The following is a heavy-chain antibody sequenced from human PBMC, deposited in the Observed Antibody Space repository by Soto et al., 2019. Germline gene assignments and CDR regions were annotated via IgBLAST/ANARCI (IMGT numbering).Heavy chain of an antibody. D-gene: IGHD2-15*01. V-gene: IGHV3-48*02. J-gene: IGHJ4*02. CDR2: ISSSGDTI. CDR3: ARDHYCSGDTCYLISFDY. Sequence: PGGSLRLSCAASGFSFSTYSMNWVRQAPGKGLEWVSFISSSGDTIHYADSVKGRFTVSRDNAKNSLYLQMNSLRDEDTAVYYCARDHYCSGDTCYLISFDYWGQGTQVTVS. CDR1: GFSFSTYS.